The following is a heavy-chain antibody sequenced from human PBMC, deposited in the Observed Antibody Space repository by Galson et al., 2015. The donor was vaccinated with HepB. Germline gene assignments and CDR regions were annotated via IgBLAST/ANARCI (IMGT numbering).Heavy chain of an antibody. CDR2: IYRGGST. D-gene: IGHD2-2*01. J-gene: IGHJ6*03. CDR3: AREGCISAGCYGYMDV. CDR1: GGSISSSDW. V-gene: IGHV4-4*02. Sequence: ETLSLTCTVSGGSISSSDWWSWVRQSPERGLEWIGQIYRGGSTNYNPSLKSRVTISVDKSKNQFSLNVNSVTAADTAVYYCAREGCISAGCYGYMDVWGKGTTVTVSS.